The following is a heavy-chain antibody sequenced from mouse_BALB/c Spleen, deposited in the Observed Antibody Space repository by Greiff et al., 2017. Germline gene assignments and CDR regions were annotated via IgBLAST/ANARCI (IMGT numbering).Heavy chain of an antibody. CDR2: IWGDGST. CDR1: GFSLTGYG. Sequence: VMLVESGPGLVAPSQSLSITCTVSGFSLTGYGVNWVRQPPGKGLEWLGMIWGDGSTDYNSALKSRLSISKDNSKSQVFLKMNSLQTDDTARYYCSRSYGRIPLDYWGQGTTRTVSS. D-gene: IGHD1-1*01. CDR3: SRSYGRIPLDY. J-gene: IGHJ2*01. V-gene: IGHV2-6-7*01.